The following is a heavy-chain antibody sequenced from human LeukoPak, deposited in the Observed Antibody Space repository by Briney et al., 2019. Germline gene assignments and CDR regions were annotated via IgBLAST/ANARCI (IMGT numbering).Heavy chain of an antibody. D-gene: IGHD5-18*01. CDR2: INPNSGGT. CDR3: ATLAWIQLWLLDY. CDR1: GYTFTGYY. V-gene: IGHV1-2*02. J-gene: IGHJ4*02. Sequence: ASVKVSCKASGYTFTGYYMHWVRQAPGPGLECVGWINPNSGGTNYTQKFQGRVTMTRDTSISAAYMVLSRLRSDDTAVYCCATLAWIQLWLLDYWGQGTLVTVSS.